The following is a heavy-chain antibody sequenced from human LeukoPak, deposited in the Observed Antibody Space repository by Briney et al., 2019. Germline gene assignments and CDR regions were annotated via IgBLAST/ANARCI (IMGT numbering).Heavy chain of an antibody. CDR2: INQGGSDK. V-gene: IGHV3-7*01. D-gene: IGHD1-14*01. Sequence: RPGGSLRLSRAASGFTFSGHWMSWVRQAPGKGLEWVANINQGGSDKYYVDSVKGRFTISRDNANNLLYLQMNSLRGEDTAVYYCTRDRSRAEDDWGQGTLVTVSS. CDR1: GFTFSGHW. J-gene: IGHJ4*02. CDR3: TRDRSRAEDD.